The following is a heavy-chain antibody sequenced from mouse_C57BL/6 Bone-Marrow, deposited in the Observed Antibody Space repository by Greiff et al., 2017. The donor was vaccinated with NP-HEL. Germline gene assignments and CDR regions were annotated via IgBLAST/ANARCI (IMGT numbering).Heavy chain of an antibody. CDR3: ARDGGLPFDY. CDR2: ISSGSSTI. V-gene: IGHV5-17*01. D-gene: IGHD2-3*01. J-gene: IGHJ2*01. CDR1: GFTFSDYG. Sequence: EVQVVESGGGLVKPGGSLKLSCAASGFTFSDYGMHWVRQAPEKGLEWVAYISSGSSTIYYADTVKCRFTISRDNAKNTLFLQMTSLRSEDTAMYYCARDGGLPFDYWGQGTTLTVSS.